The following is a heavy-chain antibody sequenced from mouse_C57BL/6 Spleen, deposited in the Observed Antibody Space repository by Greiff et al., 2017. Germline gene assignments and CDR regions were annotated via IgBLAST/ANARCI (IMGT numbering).Heavy chain of an antibody. J-gene: IGHJ4*01. CDR1: GYTFTSYW. Sequence: QVHVKQPGAELVRPGSSVKLSCKASGYTFTSYWMHWVKQRPIQGLEWIGNIDPSDSETHYNQKFKDKATLTVDKSSSTAYMQLSSLTSEDSAVYYCARWGGYNYAMDYWGQGTSVTVSS. V-gene: IGHV1-52*01. D-gene: IGHD2-2*01. CDR3: ARWGGYNYAMDY. CDR2: IDPSDSET.